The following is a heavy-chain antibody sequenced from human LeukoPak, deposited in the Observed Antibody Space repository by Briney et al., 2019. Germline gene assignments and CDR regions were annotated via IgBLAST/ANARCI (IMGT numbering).Heavy chain of an antibody. CDR1: GFTFSSYG. CDR2: IRYDGSNK. D-gene: IGHD6-19*01. Sequence: PGGSLRLSCAASGFTFSSYGMHWVRQAPGKGLEWVAFIRYDGSNKYYADSVKGRFTISRDNSMNTLNLQMSSLRPEDTAVYYCARSVAGITWFDPWGQGTLVTVSS. J-gene: IGHJ5*02. V-gene: IGHV3-30*02. CDR3: ARSVAGITWFDP.